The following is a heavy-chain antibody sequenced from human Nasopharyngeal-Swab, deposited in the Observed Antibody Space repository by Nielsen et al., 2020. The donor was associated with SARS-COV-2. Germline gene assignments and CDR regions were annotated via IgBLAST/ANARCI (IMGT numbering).Heavy chain of an antibody. V-gene: IGHV3-9*01. CDR3: AKEYLIRGVIVFDRGAPVKNWFDP. CDR2: ISWNSGSI. D-gene: IGHD3-10*01. J-gene: IGHJ5*02. Sequence: GGSLRLSCAASGFTFDDYAMHWVRQAPGKGLEWVSGISWNSGSIGYADSVKGRFTISRDNAKNSLYLQMNSLRAEDTALYYCAKEYLIRGVIVFDRGAPVKNWFDPWGQGTLVTVSS. CDR1: GFTFDDYA.